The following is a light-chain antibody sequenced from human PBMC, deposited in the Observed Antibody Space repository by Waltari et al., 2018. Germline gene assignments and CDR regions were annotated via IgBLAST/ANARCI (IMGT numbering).Light chain of an antibody. Sequence: AIRMTQSPSSFSASTGDRVTITCRASQGISSYLAWYQQKPGKAPKLLIYAASTLQSGVPSRFSGSGSGTDFTLTISCLQSEDFATYYCQQYYSYLRPTFGGGTKVEIK. J-gene: IGKJ4*01. CDR1: QGISSY. V-gene: IGKV1-8*01. CDR2: AAS. CDR3: QQYYSYLRPT.